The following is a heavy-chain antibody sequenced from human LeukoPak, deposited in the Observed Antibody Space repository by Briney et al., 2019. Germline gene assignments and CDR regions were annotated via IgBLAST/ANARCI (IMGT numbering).Heavy chain of an antibody. V-gene: IGHV4-59*12. Sequence: PSETLSLTCTVSVGSMSPYHWGWIRQPPGKGLEWTGYIYYSGSTNYNPSLKSRVTISVDTSKNQFSLKLSSVTAADTAIYYCARAVSGRFDYWGQGTLVTVSS. J-gene: IGHJ4*02. CDR1: VGSMSPYH. CDR3: ARAVSGRFDY. CDR2: IYYSGST. D-gene: IGHD6-19*01.